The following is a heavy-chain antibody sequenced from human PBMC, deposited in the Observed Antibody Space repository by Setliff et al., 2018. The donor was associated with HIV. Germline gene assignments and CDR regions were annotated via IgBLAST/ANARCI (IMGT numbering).Heavy chain of an antibody. D-gene: IGHD1-26*01. J-gene: IGHJ4*02. CDR2: IYYSGST. V-gene: IGHV4-59*11. Sequence: SETLSLTCTVSGGSISNHYWSWIRQPPGKGLEWIGYIYYSGSTNYNPSLKSRVNISVDTSKNQFSLELSSVTAADTAVYYCARSMGAFDYWGPGALVTVSS. CDR1: GGSISNHY. CDR3: ARSMGAFDY.